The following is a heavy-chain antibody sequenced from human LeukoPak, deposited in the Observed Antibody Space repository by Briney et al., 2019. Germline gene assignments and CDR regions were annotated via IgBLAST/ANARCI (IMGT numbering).Heavy chain of an antibody. Sequence: GGSLRLSCAASGFTFSSYEMNWVRQAPGKGLEWVSAISVSGGSTYYADSVKGRFTISRDNSKNTLSLQMNSLRAEDTAVYYCARRSDSGRYSAIDYWGQGTLVTASS. D-gene: IGHD1-26*01. CDR2: ISVSGGST. CDR3: ARRSDSGRYSAIDY. V-gene: IGHV3-23*01. CDR1: GFTFSSYE. J-gene: IGHJ4*02.